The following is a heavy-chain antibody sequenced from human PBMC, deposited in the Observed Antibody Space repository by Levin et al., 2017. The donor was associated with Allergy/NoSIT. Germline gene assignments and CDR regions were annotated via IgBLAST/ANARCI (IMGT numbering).Heavy chain of an antibody. D-gene: IGHD6-19*01. Sequence: ASVKVSCKGSGYSFTSYWISWVRQMPGKGLEWMGRIDPSDSYTNYSPSFQGHVTISADKSISTAYLQWSSLKASDTAMYYWARHDQSSGWDVLDYGGQGTRVTVSA. CDR3: ARHDQSSGWDVLDY. V-gene: IGHV5-10-1*01. J-gene: IGHJ4*02. CDR2: IDPSDSYT. CDR1: GYSFTSYW.